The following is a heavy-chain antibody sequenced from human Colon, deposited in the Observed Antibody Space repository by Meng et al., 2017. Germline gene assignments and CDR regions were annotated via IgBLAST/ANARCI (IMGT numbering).Heavy chain of an antibody. J-gene: IGHJ4*02. CDR3: ARGGTNYRY. D-gene: IGHD5-24*01. CDR2: MSIDETAT. Sequence: VPLVETGGTLVQPGGSMGLSFAVSGFSVSAHWMHWVRQVPGKGLVGIARMSIDETATTYADSVKGRFTISRDNAKNSLFLQMNNLRAEDTAVYYCARGGTNYRYWGQGALVTVSS. V-gene: IGHV3-74*01. CDR1: GFSVSAHW.